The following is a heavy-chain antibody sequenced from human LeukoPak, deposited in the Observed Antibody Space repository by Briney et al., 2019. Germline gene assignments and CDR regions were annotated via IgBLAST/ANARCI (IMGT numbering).Heavy chain of an antibody. J-gene: IGHJ4*02. CDR3: AKDYGDY. Sequence: GGSLRLSCAASGFTFSSYAMGWVRQAPGKGLEWVSIISDSGDSTYSADSVKGRFTTSRDNSKNTLYLQMKTLRAEDTAVYYCAKDYGDYWGQGTLVTVSS. D-gene: IGHD3-10*01. CDR2: ISDSGDST. V-gene: IGHV3-23*01. CDR1: GFTFSSYA.